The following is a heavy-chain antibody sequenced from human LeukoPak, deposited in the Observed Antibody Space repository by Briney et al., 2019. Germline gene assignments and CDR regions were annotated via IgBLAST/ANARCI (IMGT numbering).Heavy chain of an antibody. CDR2: ISGSGGST. CDR1: GFTFSSYA. V-gene: IGHV3-23*01. CDR3: AKGRYVGSSGYYIDY. D-gene: IGHD3-22*01. Sequence: GGSLRLSRAASGFTFSSYAMSWVRQAPGKGLEWVSAISGSGGSTYYADSVKGRFTISRDNSKNTLYLQMNSLRAEDTAVYYCAKGRYVGSSGYYIDYWGQGTLVTVSS. J-gene: IGHJ4*02.